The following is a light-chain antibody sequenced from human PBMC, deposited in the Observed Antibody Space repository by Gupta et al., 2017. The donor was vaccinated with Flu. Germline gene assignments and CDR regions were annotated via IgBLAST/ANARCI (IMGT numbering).Light chain of an antibody. V-gene: IGLV1-51*02. J-gene: IGLJ1*01. Sequence: QSVLTQPPSVSAAPGQKVTIACSGSSSNIGIHHVSWYHQVPGAAPKLLIYQNNKRPSGIPGRFSGSVSGTSATLGITGLQTGDEADYYCGAWDDNLNIEILGTGTKVTVL. CDR1: SSNIGIHH. CDR3: GAWDDNLNIEI. CDR2: QNN.